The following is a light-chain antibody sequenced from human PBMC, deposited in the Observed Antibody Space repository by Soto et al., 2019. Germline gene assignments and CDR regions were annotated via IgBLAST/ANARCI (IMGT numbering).Light chain of an antibody. CDR2: AAS. Sequence: DIQMNQPPSSLSASVGARVTITCRASQSISSYLHWYQQKPGKAPKLLIYAASSLQSGVPSRFSGSGSGTDFTLTISSLQPDDFSTYYCQQSYSTPTFGQGTKLEIK. J-gene: IGKJ2*01. CDR1: QSISSY. CDR3: QQSYSTPT. V-gene: IGKV1-39*01.